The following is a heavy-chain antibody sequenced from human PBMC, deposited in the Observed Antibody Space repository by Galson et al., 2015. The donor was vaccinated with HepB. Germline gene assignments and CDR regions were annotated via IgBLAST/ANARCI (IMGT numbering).Heavy chain of an antibody. CDR1: GFSLSTSGVG. D-gene: IGHD3-22*01. CDR3: AHPAPMTRGDWYFDL. V-gene: IGHV2-5*02. Sequence: LVKPTQTLTLTCTFSGFSLSTSGVGVGWIRQPPGKALEWLALIYWDDDKRYSPSLKSRLTITKDTSKNQVVLTMTNMDPVDTATYYCAHPAPMTRGDWYFDLWGRGTLVTVSS. CDR2: IYWDDDK. J-gene: IGHJ2*01.